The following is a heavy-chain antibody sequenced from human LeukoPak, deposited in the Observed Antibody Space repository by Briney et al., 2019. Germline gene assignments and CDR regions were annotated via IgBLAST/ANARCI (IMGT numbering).Heavy chain of an antibody. D-gene: IGHD3-10*01. CDR2: IYYSGSI. CDR3: AGAGGVSYQGAVFDY. CDR1: GDSITNHY. V-gene: IGHV4-59*11. Sequence: PSETLSLTCIVSGDSITNHYWSLIRRPPGKGLEWIGYIYYSGSINHNPSLKSRVTISVDTSRNQFSMKLNSVTAADTAVYYCAGAGGVSYQGAVFDYWGQGTLVTVSS. J-gene: IGHJ4*02.